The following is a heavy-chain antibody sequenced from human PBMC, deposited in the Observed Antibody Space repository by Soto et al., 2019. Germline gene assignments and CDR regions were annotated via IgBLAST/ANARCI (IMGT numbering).Heavy chain of an antibody. Sequence: QLQLQESGPGLVKPSETLSLTCTVSGGSISSSSYYWGWIRQPPGKGLEWIGSIYYSGSTYYKPSLKSRATISDDTSKNQFALKLSSVTAADTAVYYCARPGATVKDLGMDVWGQGTTVTVSS. D-gene: IGHD4-17*01. J-gene: IGHJ6*02. CDR1: GGSISSSSYY. V-gene: IGHV4-39*01. CDR3: ARPGATVKDLGMDV. CDR2: IYYSGST.